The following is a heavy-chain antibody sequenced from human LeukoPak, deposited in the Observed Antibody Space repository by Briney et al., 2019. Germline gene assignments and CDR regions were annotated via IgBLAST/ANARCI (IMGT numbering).Heavy chain of an antibody. CDR3: ARDSSEFRSLLFH. V-gene: IGHV1-69*13. CDR1: GGTFSRHT. Sequence: SVKVSCTASGGTFSRHTISWVRQSPGQGLEWMGGITPMFGTSNYAQKFRGRVTITADESTSTAYVELSSLRSEDTAVYYCARDSSEFRSLLFHWGQGTLVTVSS. J-gene: IGHJ1*01. D-gene: IGHD1-14*01. CDR2: ITPMFGTS.